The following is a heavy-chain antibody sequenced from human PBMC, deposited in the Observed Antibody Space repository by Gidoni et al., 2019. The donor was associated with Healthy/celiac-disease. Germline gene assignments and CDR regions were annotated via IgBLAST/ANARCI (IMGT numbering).Heavy chain of an antibody. CDR3: ARAARATVVTPYWYFDL. J-gene: IGHJ2*01. V-gene: IGHV4-59*01. CDR1: GGSISSYY. CDR2: IYYTGST. Sequence: QVQLQESGPGLVKPSATLSLTCTVSGGSISSYYWSWIRQPPGKGLEWIGYIYYTGSTNYNPSLKSRVTISVDTSKNQFSLKLSSVTAADTAVYYCARAARATVVTPYWYFDLWGRGTLVTVSS. D-gene: IGHD2-21*02.